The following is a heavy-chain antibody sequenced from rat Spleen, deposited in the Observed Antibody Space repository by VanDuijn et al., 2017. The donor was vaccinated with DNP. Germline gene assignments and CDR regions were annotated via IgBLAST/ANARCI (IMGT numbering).Heavy chain of an antibody. D-gene: IGHD1-5*01. J-gene: IGHJ2*01. CDR2: ISYSGST. Sequence: EVRLQDSGPGLVKPSQSLSLTCSVTGYSITSNYWGWIRKFPGDKMEWIGHISYSGSTGYNPSLKSRISITRDTSKNQFFLHLNSVTTEDTATYYCARWNIGTSTLDYWGQGVMVTVSS. CDR1: GYSITSNY. V-gene: IGHV3-1*01. CDR3: ARWNIGTSTLDY.